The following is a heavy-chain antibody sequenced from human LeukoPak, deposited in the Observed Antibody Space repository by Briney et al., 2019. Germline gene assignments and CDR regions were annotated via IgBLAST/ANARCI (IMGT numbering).Heavy chain of an antibody. CDR1: GDTLTGYY. CDR3: AGYSVVRGLTLSAFDI. V-gene: IGHV1-2*02. J-gene: IGHJ3*02. D-gene: IGHD3-10*01. CDR2: FDPNTGAT. Sequence: GASVKVSCKASGDTLTGYYIHWVRQAPRQGLEWMGCFDPNTGATHYAQTFQGRVTMTRDTSIDTDFLELRSMLSDYTALYYCAGYSVVRGLTLSAFDIWGQGTMVTVSS.